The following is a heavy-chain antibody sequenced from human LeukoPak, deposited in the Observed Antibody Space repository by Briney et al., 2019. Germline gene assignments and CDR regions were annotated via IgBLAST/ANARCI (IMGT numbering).Heavy chain of an antibody. Sequence: ASVKVSCKASGYTFSRYYMHWVRQAPGQGLEWMGIINPSGGSTSYAQKFQGRVTMTRDTSTRIVYMELSSLRSEDTAVYYCARWEASGLALIYYYGMDVWGQGTTVTVSS. J-gene: IGHJ6*02. CDR2: INPSGGST. CDR1: GYTFSRYY. V-gene: IGHV1-46*01. D-gene: IGHD3/OR15-3a*01. CDR3: ARWEASGLALIYYYGMDV.